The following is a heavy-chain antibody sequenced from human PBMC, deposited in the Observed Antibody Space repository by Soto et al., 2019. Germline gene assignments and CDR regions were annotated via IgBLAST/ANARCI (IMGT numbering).Heavy chain of an antibody. CDR1: GYTFTSYG. Sequence: QVQLVQSGAEVKKPGASVKVSCKASGYTFTSYGISWVRQSPGQGLEWMGWISAYNGNTNYAQKLQGRVTMTTDTSTSTAYMALRSLRSDDTAVYYCARVSFIMITFGGVTPDYWGQGTLVTVSS. V-gene: IGHV1-18*04. CDR2: ISAYNGNT. J-gene: IGHJ4*02. CDR3: ARVSFIMITFGGVTPDY. D-gene: IGHD3-16*01.